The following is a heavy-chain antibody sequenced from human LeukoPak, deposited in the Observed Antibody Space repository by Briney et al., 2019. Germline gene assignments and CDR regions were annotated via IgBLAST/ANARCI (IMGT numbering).Heavy chain of an antibody. Sequence: GGSLRLSCAASGFTFSSYGMQWVRQAPGKGLEWVAVIWYDGSNKYYADSVKGRFTISRDNSKNTLYLQMNSLRAEDTAVYYCARGRGWGRYYFDYWGQGTLVTVSS. CDR1: GFTFSSYG. J-gene: IGHJ4*02. V-gene: IGHV3-33*01. D-gene: IGHD3-16*01. CDR3: ARGRGWGRYYFDY. CDR2: IWYDGSNK.